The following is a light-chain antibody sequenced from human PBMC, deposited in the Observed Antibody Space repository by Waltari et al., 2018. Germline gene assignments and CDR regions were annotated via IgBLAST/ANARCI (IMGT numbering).Light chain of an antibody. V-gene: IGLV2-23*02. CDR2: EFN. J-gene: IGLJ3*02. CDR1: SNALRTYKF. CDR3: CSYVTVDTWV. Sequence: SALTHPASVPGSPGPSSTISCTATSNALRTYKFVSWYQHHPGKAPKLIIYEFNQPPSGISNRFAGSKSGNTSALTIAGLQTEDEADYFCCSYVTVDTWVFGGGTKVAVL.